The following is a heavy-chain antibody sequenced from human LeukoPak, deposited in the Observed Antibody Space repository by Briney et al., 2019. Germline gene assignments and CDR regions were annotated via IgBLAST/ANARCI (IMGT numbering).Heavy chain of an antibody. Sequence: PSETLSLTCAVSGGSISSGGYSWSWIRQPPGKGLEWIGYIYHSGSTYYNPSLKSRVTISVDRSKNQFSLKLSSVTAADTAVYYCARGSYDILTGHHFTFDYWGQGTLVTVSS. CDR3: ARGSYDILTGHHFTFDY. D-gene: IGHD3-9*01. CDR2: IYHSGST. V-gene: IGHV4-30-2*01. J-gene: IGHJ4*02. CDR1: GGSISSGGYS.